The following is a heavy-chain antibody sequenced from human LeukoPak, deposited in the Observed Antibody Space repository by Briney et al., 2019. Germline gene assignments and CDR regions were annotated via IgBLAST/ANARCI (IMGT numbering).Heavy chain of an antibody. CDR2: ISGSGGST. Sequence: GGSLRLSCAASRFSISSYVMSWVRQAPGKGLEWVSAISGSGGSTYYADSVKGRFTISRDNSKNTLYLQMNSLRAEDTAVYYCAKVPGAVAGTLDYWGQGTLVTVSS. V-gene: IGHV3-23*01. J-gene: IGHJ4*02. CDR1: RFSISSYV. CDR3: AKVPGAVAGTLDY. D-gene: IGHD6-19*01.